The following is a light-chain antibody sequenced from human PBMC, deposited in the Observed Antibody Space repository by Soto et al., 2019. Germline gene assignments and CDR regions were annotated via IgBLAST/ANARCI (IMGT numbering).Light chain of an antibody. CDR1: SSDVETYSL. J-gene: IGLJ1*01. CDR2: EGS. V-gene: IGLV2-23*01. Sequence: QSVLTQPASVSRSPGQSITISCTGTSSDVETYSLVSWYQQHPGKAPKLMIYEGSKRPSGVSNRFSGSKSGNTASLTISGLQAEDEADSYCCSYAGSSTFYVFGSGTKVTVL. CDR3: CSYAGSSTFYV.